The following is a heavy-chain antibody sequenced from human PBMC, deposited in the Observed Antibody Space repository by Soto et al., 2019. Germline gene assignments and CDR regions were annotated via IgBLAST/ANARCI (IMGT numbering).Heavy chain of an antibody. J-gene: IGHJ4*02. CDR3: ARSLPYSSSWFFDY. CDR1: GGSISSGGYS. V-gene: IGHV4-61*08. Sequence: SETLSLTCAVSGGSISSGGYSWNWIRQPPGKGLEWIGYIYYSGSTNYNPSLKSRVTISVDTSKNQFSLKLSSVTAADTAVYYCARSLPYSSSWFFDYWGQGTLVTVSS. CDR2: IYYSGST. D-gene: IGHD6-13*01.